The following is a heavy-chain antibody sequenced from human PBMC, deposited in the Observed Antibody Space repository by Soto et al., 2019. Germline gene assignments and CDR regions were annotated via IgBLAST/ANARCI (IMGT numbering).Heavy chain of an antibody. Sequence: EVQLVESGGALVQPGGSLRLSCAASGFTFSSYTMNWVRQAPGKGLEWVSYISSSSSTIYYADSVKGRFTISRDNAKNSLSLQMNSLRDEDTDVYYCAREAIVLLPAVGLDPWGQGTLVTVSS. CDR1: GFTFSSYT. J-gene: IGHJ5*02. CDR3: AREAIVLLPAVGLDP. D-gene: IGHD2-2*01. CDR2: ISSSSSTI. V-gene: IGHV3-48*02.